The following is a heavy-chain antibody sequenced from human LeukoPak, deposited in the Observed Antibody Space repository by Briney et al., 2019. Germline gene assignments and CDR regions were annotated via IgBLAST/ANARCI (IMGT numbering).Heavy chain of an antibody. J-gene: IGHJ4*02. CDR1: GFTFDDYG. Sequence: GGSLRLSCAASGFTFDDYGMSWVRQAPGKGLEWLSYINWNGDTTTYADSVKGRFTISRDNTKNSLYLQMNSLRAEDTAFYFCARDEQLVFDYWRQGTLVTVSS. CDR3: ARDEQLVFDY. CDR2: INWNGDTT. V-gene: IGHV3-20*04. D-gene: IGHD6-13*01.